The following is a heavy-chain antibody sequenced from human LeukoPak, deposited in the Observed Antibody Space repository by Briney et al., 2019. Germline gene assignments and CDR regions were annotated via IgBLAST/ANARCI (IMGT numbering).Heavy chain of an antibody. CDR1: GFTFSSYW. D-gene: IGHD3-3*01. CDR3: ARPFWSGY. V-gene: IGHV3-7*02. J-gene: IGHJ4*02. CDR2: IKSAGSEK. Sequence: GGSLRLSCAASGFTFSSYWMTWVRQAPGKGLEWVANIKSAGSEKYYVDSVKGRFTISRDNAKNSLFLQTNSLRVEDTAVYYCARPFWSGYWGQGTLVTVSS.